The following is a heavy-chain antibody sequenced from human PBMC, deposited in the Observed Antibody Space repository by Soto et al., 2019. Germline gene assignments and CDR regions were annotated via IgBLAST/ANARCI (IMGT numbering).Heavy chain of an antibody. V-gene: IGHV4-4*07. CDR1: GGYIISHG. J-gene: IGHJ5*02. CDR2: IYTSGST. D-gene: IGHD3-9*01. CDR3: AREVPSYDILTGYYKTGRLPRFDP. Sequence: SETQSLTWTVAGGYIISHGGSWIRKPDGKGLEWIGRIYTSGSTNYNPSLKSRVTMSVDTSKNQFSLKLSSVTAADTAVYYCAREVPSYDILTGYYKTGRLPRFDPWGQGTLVTVSS.